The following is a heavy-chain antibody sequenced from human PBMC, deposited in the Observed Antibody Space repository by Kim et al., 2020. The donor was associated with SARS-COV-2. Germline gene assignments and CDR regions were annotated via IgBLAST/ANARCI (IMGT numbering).Heavy chain of an antibody. J-gene: IGHJ6*02. V-gene: IGHV4-59*13. Sequence: SETLSLTCTVSGGSISSYYWSWIRQPPGKGLEWIGYIYYSGSTNYNPSLKSRVTISVDTSKNQFSLKLSSVTAADTAVYYCARDRLVVPAARVHYYYYGMDVWGQGTTVTVSS. CDR2: IYYSGST. CDR1: GGSISSYY. D-gene: IGHD2-2*01. CDR3: ARDRLVVPAARVHYYYYGMDV.